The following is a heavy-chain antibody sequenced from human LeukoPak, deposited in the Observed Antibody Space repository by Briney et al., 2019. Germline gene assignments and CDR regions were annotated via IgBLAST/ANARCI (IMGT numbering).Heavy chain of an antibody. CDR1: GYTFTSYG. Sequence: ASVKVSCKASGYTFTSYGISWVRQAPGQGLEWMGWISAYNGNTNYAQKLQGRVTMTTDTSTSTAYMELRSLRSDDTAVYYCARALRIAAAGIGGVYYFDYWGQGTLVTVSS. V-gene: IGHV1-18*01. J-gene: IGHJ4*02. CDR3: ARALRIAAAGIGGVYYFDY. CDR2: ISAYNGNT. D-gene: IGHD6-13*01.